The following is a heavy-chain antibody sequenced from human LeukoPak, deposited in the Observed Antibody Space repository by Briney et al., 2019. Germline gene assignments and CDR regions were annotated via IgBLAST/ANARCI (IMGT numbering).Heavy chain of an antibody. CDR1: GGSISSGGYY. CDR2: IYVTGN. V-gene: IGHV4-61*08. J-gene: IGHJ6*03. CDR3: ARHIGGGIEDMDV. D-gene: IGHD3-16*02. Sequence: SETLSLTCTVSGGSISSGGYYWSWVRQSPGKGLEWIGYIYVTGNRYNPYLQSRVTISVDTSRNQFFLKMSSVTAADTAVYYCARHIGGGIEDMDVWGKGTKVTVSS.